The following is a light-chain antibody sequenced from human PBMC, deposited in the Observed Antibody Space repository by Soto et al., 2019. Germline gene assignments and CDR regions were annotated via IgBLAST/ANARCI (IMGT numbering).Light chain of an antibody. J-gene: IGKJ3*01. CDR3: QQYGSSPFT. CDR1: QSVSSNY. Sequence: EFVLTQSPGTLSLSPGERATLSCRASQSVSSNYLAWYQQKPGQAPRLLIYGASSRATGIPDRFSGSGSGTDFTLTISRLEPEDFEVYYCQQYGSSPFTFGPGTKVDIK. CDR2: GAS. V-gene: IGKV3-20*01.